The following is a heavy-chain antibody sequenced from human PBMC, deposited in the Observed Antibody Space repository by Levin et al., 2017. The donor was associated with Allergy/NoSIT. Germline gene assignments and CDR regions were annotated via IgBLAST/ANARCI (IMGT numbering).Heavy chain of an antibody. D-gene: IGHD6-6*01. Sequence: GGSLRLSCAASGFTFSNAWMSWVRQAPGKGLEWVGRIKSKTDGGTTDYAAPVKGRFTISRDDSKNTLYLQMNSLKTEDTAVYYCTTQHEYSSASSFDYWGQGTLVTVSS. V-gene: IGHV3-15*01. CDR3: TTQHEYSSASSFDY. J-gene: IGHJ4*02. CDR1: GFTFSNAW. CDR2: IKSKTDGGTT.